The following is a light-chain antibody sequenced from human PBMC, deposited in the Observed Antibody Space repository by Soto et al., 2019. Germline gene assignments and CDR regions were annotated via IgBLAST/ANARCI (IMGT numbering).Light chain of an antibody. J-gene: IGLJ3*02. CDR2: GNS. Sequence: QAVVTQPPSVSGAPGQRVTMSCTGSSSNIGAGYDVHWYQQLPGTAPKLLIYGNSNRPSGVPDRFSGSKSGTSASLAITGLQAEDEADYYCQSYDSSLSGSVFGGGTKQTVL. CDR3: QSYDSSLSGSV. CDR1: SSNIGAGYD. V-gene: IGLV1-40*01.